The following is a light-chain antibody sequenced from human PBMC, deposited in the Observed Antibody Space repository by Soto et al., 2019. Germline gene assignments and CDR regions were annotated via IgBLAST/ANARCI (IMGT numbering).Light chain of an antibody. V-gene: IGLV2-23*02. Sequence: QSALTQPASVSGSPGQSITISCTGTSSDVGSHNFVSWYQQHPGKAPKLVIYEVSTRTSGVSHRFSGSKAGNTAPLTISGFQAEDEADYYCFSYVGAISFGGGTKVTVL. J-gene: IGLJ2*01. CDR2: EVS. CDR3: FSYVGAIS. CDR1: SSDVGSHNF.